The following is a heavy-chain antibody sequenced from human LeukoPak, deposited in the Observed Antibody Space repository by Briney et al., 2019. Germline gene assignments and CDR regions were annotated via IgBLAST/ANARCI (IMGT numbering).Heavy chain of an antibody. D-gene: IGHD2-2*01. CDR1: GFTVSSSY. Sequence: GGSQRLSCAASGFTVSSSYMSWVRQAPGKGLEWVSVIYAGGTTHYADSVKGRFTISRDNSVNTLYLQMNSLRTEDTAVYHCARAFVTAAGFFDTWGRGTRVTVSS. CDR2: IYAGGTT. CDR3: ARAFVTAAGFFDT. J-gene: IGHJ4*02. V-gene: IGHV3-66*02.